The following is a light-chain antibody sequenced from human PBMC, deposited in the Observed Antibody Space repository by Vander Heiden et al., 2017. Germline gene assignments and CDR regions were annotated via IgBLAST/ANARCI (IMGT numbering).Light chain of an antibody. V-gene: IGKV4-1*01. CDR2: WAS. J-gene: IGKJ1*01. Sequence: DIVMTQSPDSLAVSLGERATINCKSSQSVLYSSNNKNYLAWYQQKPGQPPKLLIYWASTRESGVPDRFSRSGPGTDFTLTISSLHAEDVAVYYCQQDDSTRWTFGQGTKVEIK. CDR3: QQDDSTRWT. CDR1: QSVLYSSNNKNY.